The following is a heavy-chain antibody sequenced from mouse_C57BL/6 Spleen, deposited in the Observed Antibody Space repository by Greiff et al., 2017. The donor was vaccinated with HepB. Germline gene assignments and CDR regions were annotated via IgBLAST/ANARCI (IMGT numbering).Heavy chain of an antibody. V-gene: IGHV1-53*01. CDR1: GYTFTSYW. CDR3: ARGAAQATWGFAY. CDR2: INPSNGGT. Sequence: VKLQQPGTELVKPGASVKLSCKASGYTFTSYWMHWVKQRPGQGLEWIGNINPSNGGTNYNEKFKSKATLTVDKSSSTAYMQLSSLTSEDSAVYYCARGAAQATWGFAYWGQGTLVTVSA. J-gene: IGHJ3*01. D-gene: IGHD3-2*02.